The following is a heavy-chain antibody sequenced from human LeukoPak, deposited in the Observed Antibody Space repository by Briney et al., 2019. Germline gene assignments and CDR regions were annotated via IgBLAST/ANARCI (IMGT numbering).Heavy chain of an antibody. Sequence: GKSLRLSCAASGFTFRSYAIHWVRQAPGKGLEWVAFISYDGNIKYYADSVKGRFSISRDNSKNTLSLQMNSLRGEDTAVYFCARWSGSGYYYAFDYWGQGTLVTVSS. CDR3: ARWSGSGYYYAFDY. CDR1: GFTFRSYA. CDR2: ISYDGNIK. D-gene: IGHD3-22*01. J-gene: IGHJ4*02. V-gene: IGHV3-30-3*01.